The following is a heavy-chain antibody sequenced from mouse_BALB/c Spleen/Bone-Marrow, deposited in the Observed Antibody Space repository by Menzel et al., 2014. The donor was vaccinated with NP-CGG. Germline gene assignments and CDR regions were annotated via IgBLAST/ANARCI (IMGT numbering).Heavy chain of an antibody. CDR1: GITFRNFG. CDR3: ARIGRARGYAMDY. CDR2: ISSGSSTI. V-gene: IGHV5-17*02. D-gene: IGHD3-3*01. Sequence: EVKVVESGGGLVQPGGSRKLSCAASGITFRNFGMHWVRQTPEKGLEWVAYISSGSSTIYYADTLEGRFTISRDNPKNTLFLQMTSLRSEDTAMYYCARIGRARGYAMDYWGQGTSVTVSS. J-gene: IGHJ4*01.